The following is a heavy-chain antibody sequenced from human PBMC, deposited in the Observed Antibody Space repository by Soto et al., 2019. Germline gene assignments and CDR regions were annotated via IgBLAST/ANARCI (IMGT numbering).Heavy chain of an antibody. CDR3: TKSADSAGWGVDF. V-gene: IGHV3-48*02. D-gene: IGHD6-19*01. CDR1: GFMFDSYA. J-gene: IGHJ4*02. Sequence: EVQLVESGGGLVQPGGSLRLSCVASGFMFDSYAMNWVRQAPGKGLEWVSYISPGGDRIYYAESLKGRITISRDNARNSLSLQMNILRDEDTAVYYCTKSADSAGWGVDFWGPGTLVTVSS. CDR2: ISPGGDRI.